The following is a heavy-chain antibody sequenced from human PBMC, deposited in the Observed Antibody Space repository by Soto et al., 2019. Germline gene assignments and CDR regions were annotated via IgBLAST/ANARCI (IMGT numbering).Heavy chain of an antibody. CDR1: GGSISSSSYY. J-gene: IGHJ4*02. CDR3: ASQQWRYFDD. CDR2: IYYSGST. D-gene: IGHD6-19*01. V-gene: IGHV4-39*01. Sequence: SETLSLTCTVSGGSISSSSYYWGWIRQPPGKGLEWIGSIYYSGSTYYNPSLKSRVTISVDTSKNQFSLKLSSVTAADAAVYYCASQQWRYFDDSGQGPLVTVAS.